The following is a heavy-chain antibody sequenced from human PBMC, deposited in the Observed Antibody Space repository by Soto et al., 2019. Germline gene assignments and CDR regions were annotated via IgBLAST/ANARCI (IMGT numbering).Heavy chain of an antibody. CDR2: IWYDGSNK. CDR3: ARRAYDSSGSHFDY. D-gene: IGHD3-22*01. J-gene: IGHJ4*02. CDR1: GFTFSSYG. V-gene: IGHV3-33*01. Sequence: PGGSLRLSCAASGFTFSSYGMHWVRQAPGKGLEWVAVIWYDGSNKYYADSVKGRFTISRDNSKNTLYLQMNSLRAEDTAVYYCARRAYDSSGSHFDYWGQGTLVTVSS.